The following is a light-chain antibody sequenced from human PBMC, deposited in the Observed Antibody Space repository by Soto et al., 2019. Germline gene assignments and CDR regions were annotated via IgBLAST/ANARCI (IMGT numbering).Light chain of an antibody. J-gene: IGKJ4*01. Sequence: MTQSPSSLSASVGDRVTITCRASLPISNYLAWYQQKPGQAPRLLISDASTRATGIPARFSGSGSGTEFTLTISSLQSEDFAVYYCQQYNNWPQLTFGGGTKVEIK. CDR3: QQYNNWPQLT. V-gene: IGKV3-15*01. CDR1: LPISNY. CDR2: DAS.